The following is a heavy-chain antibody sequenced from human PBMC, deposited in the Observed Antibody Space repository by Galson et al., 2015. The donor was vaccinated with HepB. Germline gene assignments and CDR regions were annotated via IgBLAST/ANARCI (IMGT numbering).Heavy chain of an antibody. CDR2: IIPIFGTA. D-gene: IGHD3-3*01. J-gene: IGHJ5*02. V-gene: IGHV1-69*06. CDR1: GGTFSSYA. Sequence: SVKVSCKASGGTFSSYAISWVRQAPGQGLEWMGGIIPIFGTANYAQKFQGRVTITADKSTSTAYMELSSLRSEDTAVYYCARSFGVVIDNWFDPWGQGTLVTVSS. CDR3: ARSFGVVIDNWFDP.